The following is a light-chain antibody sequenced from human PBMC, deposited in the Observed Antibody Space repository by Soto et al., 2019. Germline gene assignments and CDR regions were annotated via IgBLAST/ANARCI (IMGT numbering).Light chain of an antibody. CDR2: GAS. J-gene: IGKJ1*01. CDR3: QQYGSSPRT. CDR1: QSVSSSH. Sequence: EIVSTQSPGTLSLSPGERATLSCRASQSVSSSHLAWYQQKPGQAPRLLISGASSRATGIPDRFTGSGSGTDFTLTISRLEPEDFAVYYCQQYGSSPRTFGQGTKVEIK. V-gene: IGKV3-20*01.